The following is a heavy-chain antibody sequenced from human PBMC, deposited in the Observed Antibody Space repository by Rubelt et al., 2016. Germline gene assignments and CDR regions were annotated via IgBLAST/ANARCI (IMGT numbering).Heavy chain of an antibody. CDR2: INSGGSST. J-gene: IGHJ2*01. CDR3: ARDSPNPYWYFDL. Sequence: EVQLVESGGGFVQPGGSLRLSCAASTFTFSSYWMHWVRQAPGKGLVWVSRINSGGSSTSYADSVKGRFTISRDNAKKSLYLQVNSLRAEDTAVYYCARDSPNPYWYFDLWGRGTLVTVSS. V-gene: IGHV3-74*01. CDR1: TFTFSSYW.